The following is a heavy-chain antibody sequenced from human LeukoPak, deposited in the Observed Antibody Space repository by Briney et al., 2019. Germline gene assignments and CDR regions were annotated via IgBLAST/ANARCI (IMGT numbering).Heavy chain of an antibody. V-gene: IGHV3-23*01. D-gene: IGHD2-15*01. Sequence: GSLRLSCGASGFTFSSYAMSWVRQAPGKGLEWVSAISGSGGSTYYADSVKGRFTISRDNSKNTLYLQMNSLRAEDTAVYYCAKDTTPYDRYYFDYWGQGTLVTVSS. CDR3: AKDTTPYDRYYFDY. J-gene: IGHJ4*02. CDR2: ISGSGGST. CDR1: GFTFSSYA.